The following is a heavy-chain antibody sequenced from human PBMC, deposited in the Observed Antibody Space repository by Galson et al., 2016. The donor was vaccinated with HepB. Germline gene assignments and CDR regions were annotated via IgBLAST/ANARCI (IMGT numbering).Heavy chain of an antibody. CDR3: ARGEGMVDF. Sequence: SLRLSCAASGFIFSSYTMNWVRQAPGEGLNWVASIKSSSTYIYYADSVKGRFSVSRDNAKNSLYLQMNSLRAEDTAIYYCARGEGMVDFWGQGTLVTVSS. CDR2: IKSSSTYI. J-gene: IGHJ4*02. V-gene: IGHV3-21*03. D-gene: IGHD5-24*01. CDR1: GFIFSSYT.